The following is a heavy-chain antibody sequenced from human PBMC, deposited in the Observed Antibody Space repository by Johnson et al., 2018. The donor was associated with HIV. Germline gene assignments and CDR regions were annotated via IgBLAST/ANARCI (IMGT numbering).Heavy chain of an antibody. CDR1: GFTFSSYG. V-gene: IGHV3-30*19. CDR3: AKVGAQQWDAFDI. J-gene: IGHJ3*02. Sequence: VQLVESGGGVVQPGGSLKLSCAASGFTFSSYGMHWVRQAPGQGLEWVAVISSDGSNKYYADSVTGRFTISRDNAKNSLYLQLNSLRAEDTALYYCAKVGAQQWDAFDIWGQGTMVTVSS. CDR2: ISSDGSNK. D-gene: IGHD3-16*01.